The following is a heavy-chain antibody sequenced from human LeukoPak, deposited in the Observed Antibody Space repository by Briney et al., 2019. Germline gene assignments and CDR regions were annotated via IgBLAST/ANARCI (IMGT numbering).Heavy chain of an antibody. V-gene: IGHV3-23*01. D-gene: IGHD6-13*01. Sequence: GGSLRLSCAASGFTFSNYAMSWVRQAPGKGLEWVSAISGSGGSTYYADSVKGRFTISRDNSKNTLYLQMNSLRAEDTAVYYCAKVREAVAGNPEFDYWGQGTLVTVSS. CDR2: ISGSGGST. CDR1: GFTFSNYA. J-gene: IGHJ4*02. CDR3: AKVREAVAGNPEFDY.